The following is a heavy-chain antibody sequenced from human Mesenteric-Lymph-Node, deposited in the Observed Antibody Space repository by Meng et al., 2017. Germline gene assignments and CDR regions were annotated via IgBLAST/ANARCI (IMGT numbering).Heavy chain of an antibody. J-gene: IGHJ3*02. CDR3: ARASMAGRGDAFDN. V-gene: IGHV3-23*01. CDR2: ISGSGGST. D-gene: IGHD3-10*01. Sequence: LSLTCAASGFTFSNSAMSWVRQAPGKGLEWVSAISGSGGSTYYADSVKGRFTISRHNSKNTLYLQMNSLRAEDTAVYYCARASMAGRGDAFDNWGQGTMVTFSS. CDR1: GFTFSNSA.